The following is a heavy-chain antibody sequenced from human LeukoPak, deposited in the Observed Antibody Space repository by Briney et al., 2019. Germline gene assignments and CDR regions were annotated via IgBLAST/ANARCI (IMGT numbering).Heavy chain of an antibody. J-gene: IGHJ1*01. CDR2: ISGSDAYT. D-gene: IGHD3-10*01. CDR3: AKYFASGSYYKLPH. V-gene: IGHV3-23*01. CDR1: GFTFGSYA. Sequence: GGSLRLSCAASGFTFGSYAMRWVGQAPGKGLEWVSTISGSDAYTYYADSVKGRFTISRDNSKNTLYLQMNSLRAQDTAVYYCAKYFASGSYYKLPHWGQGTLVTVSS.